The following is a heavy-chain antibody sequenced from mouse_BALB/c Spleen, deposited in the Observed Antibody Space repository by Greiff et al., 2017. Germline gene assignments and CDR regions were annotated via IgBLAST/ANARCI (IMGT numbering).Heavy chain of an antibody. CDR1: GFTFSSFG. Sequence: EVQGVESGGGLVQPGGSRKLSCAASGFTFSSFGMHWVRQAPEKGLEWVAYISSGSSTIYYADTVKGRFTISRDNSKNTLFLQMTSLRSEDTAMYYCARDGFAYWGQGTLVTVSA. J-gene: IGHJ3*01. CDR3: ARDGFAY. V-gene: IGHV5-17*02. CDR2: ISSGSSTI.